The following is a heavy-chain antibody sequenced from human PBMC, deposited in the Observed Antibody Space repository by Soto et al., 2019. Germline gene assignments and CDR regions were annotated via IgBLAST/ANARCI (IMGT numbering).Heavy chain of an antibody. CDR1: GGTFRGYA. J-gene: IGHJ4*02. CDR2: IIPIFGTA. CDR3: ARVSGIQLWFGY. V-gene: IGHV1-69*13. Sequence: SSKVSCTPSGGTFRGYAIIWVRQAPGQGLEWMGGIIPIFGTANYAQKFQGRVTITADESTSTAYMELSSLRSEDTAVYYCARVSGIQLWFGYWGQGTLVTVSS. D-gene: IGHD5-18*01.